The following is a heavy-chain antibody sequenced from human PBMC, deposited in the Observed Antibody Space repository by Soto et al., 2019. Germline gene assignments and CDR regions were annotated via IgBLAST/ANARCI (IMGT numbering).Heavy chain of an antibody. J-gene: IGHJ4*02. CDR3: ASRGWTFDY. V-gene: IGHV4-34*01. Sequence: SETLSLTCAVYGESFSVYYWTWIRQPPGKGLEWIGEINHSGSTNYNPSLKSRVTMSVDTSKNQFSLKLSSVTAADTAVYYCASRGWTFDYWGQGTLVTVSS. CDR1: GESFSVYY. D-gene: IGHD6-19*01. CDR2: INHSGST.